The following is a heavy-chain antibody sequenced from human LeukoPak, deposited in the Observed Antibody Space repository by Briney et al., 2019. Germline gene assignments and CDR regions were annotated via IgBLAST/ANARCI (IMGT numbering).Heavy chain of an antibody. D-gene: IGHD2-2*01. CDR3: ARGAVVPAAPYWYYYMDV. CDR1: GGSISSYY. V-gene: IGHV4-4*07. J-gene: IGHJ6*03. CDR2: IYTSGST. Sequence: SETLSLTCTVSGGSISSYYWSWIRQPAGKGLEWIGRIYTSGSTNYNPSLKSRVTMSVDTSKNQFSLKLSSVTAADTAVYYCARGAVVPAAPYWYYYMDVWGKGTTVTVSS.